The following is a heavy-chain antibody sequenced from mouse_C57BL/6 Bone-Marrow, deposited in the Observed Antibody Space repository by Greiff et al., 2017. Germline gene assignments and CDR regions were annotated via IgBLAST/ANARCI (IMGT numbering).Heavy chain of an antibody. CDR3: ARSGPLGRSFDY. J-gene: IGHJ2*01. V-gene: IGHV1-55*01. D-gene: IGHD4-1*01. CDR1: GYTFTSYW. CDR2: IYPTSGRT. Sequence: VQLPQPGAELVKPGASVKMSCKASGYTFTSYWITWVKQRPGQGLAWIGDIYPTSGRTNYNEKFKSKAILTVDTSSNTAYMQLSSLTSEDSAVFYCARSGPLGRSFDYWGQGTTLTVSS.